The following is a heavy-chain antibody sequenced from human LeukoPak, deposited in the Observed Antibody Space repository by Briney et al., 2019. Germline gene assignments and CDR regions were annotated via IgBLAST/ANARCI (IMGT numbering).Heavy chain of an antibody. J-gene: IGHJ3*02. V-gene: IGHV1-18*01. D-gene: IGHD3-22*01. Sequence: AAVKDTFKASRYTFTSNRFSSLRQPRWREREWVGRISAYNGNTNYEQKLQGRVTMTTDTSTSTAYMELRSLRSDDTAVYYCASLKNSYDSSGYLVTDAFDIWGQGTMVTVSS. CDR3: ASLKNSYDSSGYLVTDAFDI. CDR2: ISAYNGNT. CDR1: RYTFTSNR.